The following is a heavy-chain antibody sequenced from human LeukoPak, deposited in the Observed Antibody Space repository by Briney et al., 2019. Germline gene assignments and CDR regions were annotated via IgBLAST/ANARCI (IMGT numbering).Heavy chain of an antibody. Sequence: GGSLRLSCAASGFTFTKYWMHWVRQAPGKGLVWVSRVNSDGSRTTYADSVKGRFTISRDNANNTLYLQMNSLTAEDTAVYYCAREGSVTNDYWGQGSLVTVSS. D-gene: IGHD4-17*01. V-gene: IGHV3-74*03. J-gene: IGHJ4*02. CDR3: AREGSVTNDY. CDR1: GFTFTKYW. CDR2: VNSDGSRT.